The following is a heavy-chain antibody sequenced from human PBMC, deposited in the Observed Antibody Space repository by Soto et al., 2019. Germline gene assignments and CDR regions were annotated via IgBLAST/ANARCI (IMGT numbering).Heavy chain of an antibody. J-gene: IGHJ4*02. CDR1: GFTFDDYA. D-gene: IGHD4-17*01. Sequence: DVQLVESGGGLVQPGRSLRLSCAASGFTFDDYAMHWVRQAPGKGLEWVSGISWNSGSIGYADSVKGRFTISRDNAKNSLYLQMDSLRAEDTALYYCAKAMMTTVTTCFDYWGQGTLVTVSS. CDR3: AKAMMTTVTTCFDY. CDR2: ISWNSGSI. V-gene: IGHV3-9*01.